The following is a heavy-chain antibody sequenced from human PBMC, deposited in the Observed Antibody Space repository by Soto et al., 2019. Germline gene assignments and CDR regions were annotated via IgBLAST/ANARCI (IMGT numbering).Heavy chain of an antibody. V-gene: IGHV5-10-1*01. Sequence: GEALKISCKAAGYKFTNFYITWVRQMPGKGLELIGRIDPSDSYTIYRPSLQGHVTISADKSITTAYLQWSSLKASETATYYCARRQDVYPYYALDXWGQGTTVTVSX. CDR3: ARRQDVYPYYALDX. CDR1: GYKFTNFY. CDR2: IDPSDSYT. J-gene: IGHJ6*02.